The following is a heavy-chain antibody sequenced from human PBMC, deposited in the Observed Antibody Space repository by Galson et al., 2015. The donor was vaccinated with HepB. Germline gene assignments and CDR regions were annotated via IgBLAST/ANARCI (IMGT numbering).Heavy chain of an antibody. CDR1: GFTFSDYH. V-gene: IGHV3-11*06. Sequence: SLRLSCAASGFTFSDYHMSWMRQAPGKGLEWVSLISGRGSYTKYADSVKGRFTISRDNSKNSLYLQMNSLRAEDTAVYYCARDVDNYCSITTCCSGRAGIDPWGQGTLVTVSS. D-gene: IGHD2-2*01. CDR2: ISGRGSYT. J-gene: IGHJ5*02. CDR3: ARDVDNYCSITTCCSGRAGIDP.